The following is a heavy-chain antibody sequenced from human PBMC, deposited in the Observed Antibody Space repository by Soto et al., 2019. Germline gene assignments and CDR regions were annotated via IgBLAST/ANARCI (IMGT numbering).Heavy chain of an antibody. J-gene: IGHJ5*02. V-gene: IGHV3-30-3*01. CDR1: GFARSGPG. CDR2: ISNDGNNK. CDR3: AKVGPYYDFWSSYPTRSYFDP. D-gene: IGHD3-3*01. Sequence: GGSLRLSCAASGFARSGPGMIWVCQAPGKGLEWLAVISNDGNNKYYADSVKGRFSISRDNSRNTLFLHMNSLKGEDTAMYFCAKVGPYYDFWSSYPTRSYFDPWGQGTLVTVSS.